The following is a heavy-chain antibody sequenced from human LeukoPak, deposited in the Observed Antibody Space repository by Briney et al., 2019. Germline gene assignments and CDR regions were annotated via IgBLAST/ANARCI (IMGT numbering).Heavy chain of an antibody. V-gene: IGHV3-33*01. CDR1: GFTFSTYG. Sequence: GSLRLSCAASGFTFSTYGMHWVRQAPGKGLEWVAVIWYHGSETSYADSVKGRFTISRDNSKYTLYLQMNGLRAEDTAVYYCARISCTSCSAMYYMDVWGKGTTVTVSS. D-gene: IGHD2-2*01. CDR2: IWYHGSET. CDR3: ARISCTSCSAMYYMDV. J-gene: IGHJ6*03.